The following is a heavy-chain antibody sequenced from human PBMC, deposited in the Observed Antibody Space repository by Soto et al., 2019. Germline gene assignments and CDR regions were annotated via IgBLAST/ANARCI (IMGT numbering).Heavy chain of an antibody. D-gene: IGHD3-22*01. CDR2: IIPLFGTA. CDR3: ARSQDSSGYWNNCFDP. CDR1: GGTFSTYT. Sequence: ASVEVSCKASGGTFSTYTMTWVRQAPGQGLEWMGGIIPLFGTANYAQKFQGRVTITADESTSTVYMELSSLRSEDTAVYYCARSQDSSGYWNNCFDPWGQGTLVRSPQ. J-gene: IGHJ5*02. V-gene: IGHV1-69*13.